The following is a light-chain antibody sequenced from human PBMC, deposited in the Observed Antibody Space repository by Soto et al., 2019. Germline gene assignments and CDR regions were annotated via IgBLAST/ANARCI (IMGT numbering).Light chain of an antibody. V-gene: IGLV2-14*01. CDR1: SSDVGGYNY. J-gene: IGLJ1*01. CDR2: EAS. CDR3: SSYTSSSTFV. Sequence: HSALTQPASVSGSPGQSITISCTGTSSDVGGYNYVSWYQQHPGKAPKLIIYEASNRPSGVSNRFSGSKSGNTASLTISGLQAEDEADYYCSSYTSSSTFVFGTGTKLTVL.